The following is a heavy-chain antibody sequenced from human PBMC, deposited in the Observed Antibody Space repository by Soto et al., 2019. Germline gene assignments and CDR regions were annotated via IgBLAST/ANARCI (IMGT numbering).Heavy chain of an antibody. V-gene: IGHV3-23*01. CDR2: ISGSGGTT. CDR3: AKDRHSGSGTYSDSYLDY. J-gene: IGHJ4*02. D-gene: IGHD3-10*01. Sequence: EVQLLESGGGLVQPGGSLRLSCGGSGFTFNSYAMTWVRQAPGKGLEWVSAISGSGGTTYYANSVKGRFTISRDQYKEQLYLQMNSLRAEDTAIYYCAKDRHSGSGTYSDSYLDYWGQGTLVTVSS. CDR1: GFTFNSYA.